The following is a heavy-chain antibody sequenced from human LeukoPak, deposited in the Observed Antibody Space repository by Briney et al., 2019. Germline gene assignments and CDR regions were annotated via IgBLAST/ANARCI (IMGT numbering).Heavy chain of an antibody. D-gene: IGHD6-13*01. CDR1: GFTFSSYA. J-gene: IGHJ4*02. V-gene: IGHV3-30-3*01. CDR3: ASPIIAAARSDY. Sequence: GGSLRLSCAASGFTFSSYAMHWVRQAPGKGLEWVAVISYDGSNKYYADSVKGRFTISRDNSENTLYLQMNSLRAEDTAVYYCASPIIAAARSDYWGQGTLVTVSS. CDR2: ISYDGSNK.